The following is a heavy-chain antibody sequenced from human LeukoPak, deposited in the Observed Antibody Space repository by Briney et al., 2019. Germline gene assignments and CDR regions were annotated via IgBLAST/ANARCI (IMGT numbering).Heavy chain of an antibody. V-gene: IGHV4-59*01. CDR2: IYYSGST. J-gene: IGHJ4*02. Sequence: SETLSLTCTVSGGSISSYYWSWIRQPPGKGLEWIGYIYYSGSTNYNPSLKSRVTISVDTSKNQFSLKLGSVTAADTAVYYCARALRRSYFDYWGQGTLVTVSS. CDR1: GGSISSYY. D-gene: IGHD4-17*01. CDR3: ARALRRSYFDY.